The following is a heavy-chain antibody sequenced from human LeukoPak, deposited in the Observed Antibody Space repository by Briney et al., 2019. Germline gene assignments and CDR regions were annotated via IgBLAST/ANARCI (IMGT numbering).Heavy chain of an antibody. CDR2: INSDGGST. D-gene: IGHD1-7*01. CDR3: AMNYGDY. Sequence: GGSLRLSCAASGFTFSSYWMHWVRQAPGKGLVWVSRINSDGGSTSYTDSVKGRFTISRDNAKNSLYLQMNSLRAEDTALYYCAMNYGDYWGQGTLVTVSS. V-gene: IGHV3-74*01. J-gene: IGHJ4*02. CDR1: GFTFSSYW.